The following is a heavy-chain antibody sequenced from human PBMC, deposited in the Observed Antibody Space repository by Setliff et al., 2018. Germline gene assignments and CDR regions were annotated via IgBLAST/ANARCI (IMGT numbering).Heavy chain of an antibody. J-gene: IGHJ5*02. Sequence: SETLSLTCTVSGGSISSGNYYWSWIRQPAGKGLEWIGHIQTSGTTNYNPSLKNRVTISGDTSSNQFSLNLDSVTAADTAVYYCARHKVIKKEFIRLTWFDPWGQGTPVTVSS. CDR2: IQTSGTT. V-gene: IGHV4-61*09. CDR3: ARHKVIKKEFIRLTWFDP. CDR1: GGSISSGNYY. D-gene: IGHD3-10*01.